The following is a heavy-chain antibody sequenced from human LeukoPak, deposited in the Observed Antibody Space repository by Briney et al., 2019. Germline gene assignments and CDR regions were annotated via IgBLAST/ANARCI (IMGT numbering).Heavy chain of an antibody. V-gene: IGHV1-69*05. CDR3: ARVSQRWLHAIDY. CDR2: IIPIFGTA. J-gene: IGHJ4*02. CDR1: GGTFSSYA. Sequence: SVKVSCKASGGTFSSYAISWVRQAPGQGLEWMGGIIPIFGTANYAQKFQGRVTITTDESTSTAYMELSSLRSEDTAVYYCARVSQRWLHAIDYWAREPWSPSPQ. D-gene: IGHD5-24*01.